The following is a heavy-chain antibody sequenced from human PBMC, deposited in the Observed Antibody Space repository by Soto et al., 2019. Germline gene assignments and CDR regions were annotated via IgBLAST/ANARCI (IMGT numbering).Heavy chain of an antibody. D-gene: IGHD3-9*01. Sequence: SETLSLTCTVSGGSISSYYWSWIRQPPGKGLEWIGYIYYSGSTNYNPSLKSRVTISVDTSKNQFSLKLSSVTAADTALYYCASMDYDILTGYSTNWFDPWGQGTLVTVSS. CDR2: IYYSGST. CDR3: ASMDYDILTGYSTNWFDP. CDR1: GGSISSYY. J-gene: IGHJ5*02. V-gene: IGHV4-59*08.